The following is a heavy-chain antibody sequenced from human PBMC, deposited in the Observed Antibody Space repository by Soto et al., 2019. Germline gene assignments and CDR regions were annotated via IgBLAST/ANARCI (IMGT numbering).Heavy chain of an antibody. J-gene: IGHJ4*02. CDR2: IKQDGSEK. D-gene: IGHD4-17*01. V-gene: IGHV3-7*01. CDR1: GFTFSSYW. CDR3: ARDYGDYRFDMVYFDY. Sequence: EVQLVESGGGLVQPGGSLRLSCAASGFTFSSYWMSWVRQAPGKGLEWVANIKQDGSEKYYVDPVKGRFTISRDNAKNSLYLQMNSLRAEDTAVYYCARDYGDYRFDMVYFDYWGQGTLVTVSS.